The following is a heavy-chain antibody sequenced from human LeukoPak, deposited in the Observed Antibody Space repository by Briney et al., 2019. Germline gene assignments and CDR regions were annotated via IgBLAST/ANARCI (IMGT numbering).Heavy chain of an antibody. CDR3: ATGVGDSSGYYYLRWFDP. J-gene: IGHJ5*02. D-gene: IGHD3-22*01. CDR1: GYTFTGYY. V-gene: IGHV1-2*02. Sequence: ASVKVSCKASGYTFTGYYMHWVRQAPGQGLEWMGWINPNSGGTNYAQKFQGRVTMTRDTSISTAYMELSSLRSEDTAVYYCATGVGDSSGYYYLRWFDPWGQGTLVTVSS. CDR2: INPNSGGT.